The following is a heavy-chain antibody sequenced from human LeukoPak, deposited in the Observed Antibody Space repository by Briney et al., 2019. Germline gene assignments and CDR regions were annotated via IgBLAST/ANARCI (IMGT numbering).Heavy chain of an antibody. CDR2: ISNTGAT. D-gene: IGHD5-18*01. V-gene: IGHV4-59*11. CDR1: GVSISSLS. J-gene: IGHJ6*03. Sequence: PSETLSLTCTVSGVSISSLSWSWIRQPPGGGLESIGSISNTGATNYNPSLKSRVTTSVDTPNNEVSLKVTSVNAADTAVYYCARGSDSYGYPYYYYYYMDVWGKGTTVTVSS. CDR3: ARGSDSYGYPYYYYYYMDV.